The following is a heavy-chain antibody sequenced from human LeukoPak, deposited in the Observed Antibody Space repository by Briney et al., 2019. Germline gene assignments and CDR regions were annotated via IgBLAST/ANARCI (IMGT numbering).Heavy chain of an antibody. CDR2: IYPGDSDA. V-gene: IGHV5-51*01. CDR1: GYSFTSYW. J-gene: IGHJ3*02. D-gene: IGHD6-19*01. CDR3: ARQGSVAVAAYHDAFDI. Sequence: GESLKISCKGSGYSFTSYWIGWVRQMPGKGLKWMGIIYPGDSDARYSPSFQGQVTISADKSISTAYLQWSSLKASDTAMYYCARQGSVAVAAYHDAFDIWGQGTMVTVSS.